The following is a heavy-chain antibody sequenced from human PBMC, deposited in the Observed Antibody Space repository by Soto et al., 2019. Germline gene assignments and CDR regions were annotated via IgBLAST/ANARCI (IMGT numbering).Heavy chain of an antibody. CDR2: IYWDDDK. Sequence: QITLKESGPALVKPTQTLTLTCTFSGFSLSTSGVGVGWIRQPPGKALEWLALIYWDDDKRYSPSLKSRLTITNDTSNNLVILTMTNIDPMYTATYYCAHSWYCSGGSCYYTYYFDYWGQGTLVTVSS. CDR3: AHSWYCSGGSCYYTYYFDY. V-gene: IGHV2-5*02. D-gene: IGHD2-15*01. J-gene: IGHJ4*02. CDR1: GFSLSTSGVG.